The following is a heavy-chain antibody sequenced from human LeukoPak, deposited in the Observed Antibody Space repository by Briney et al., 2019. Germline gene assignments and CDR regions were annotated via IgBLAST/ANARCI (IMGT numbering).Heavy chain of an antibody. CDR3: ARPYSGSYFQI. J-gene: IGHJ3*02. CDR2: IFPGDSDT. D-gene: IGHD1-26*01. CDR1: AYSFSTYW. Sequence: GESLKISCKGSAYSFSTYWIGWVRQMPGKGLEWMGIIFPGDSDTTYSPSFQGQVTISADKSINTAYLQWSGLKASDTAMYYCARPYSGSYFQIWGQGTMVTVSS. V-gene: IGHV5-51*01.